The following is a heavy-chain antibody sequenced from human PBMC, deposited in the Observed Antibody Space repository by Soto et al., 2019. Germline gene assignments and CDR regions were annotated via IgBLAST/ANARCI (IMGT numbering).Heavy chain of an antibody. CDR2: INPNTGDT. Sequence: QVRLVQSGAEVKRPGASVKVSGKASGYTFTGHYIYWVRQAPGQGLEWIGWINPNTGDTNYAQKFQGRVTMTRATSTITIYIDLSSLRSDDTAVYFCARDPGAFGAVLEFWGQGTLVTVSS. CDR1: GYTFTGHY. CDR3: ARDPGAFGAVLEF. V-gene: IGHV1-2*02. J-gene: IGHJ4*02. D-gene: IGHD3-10*01.